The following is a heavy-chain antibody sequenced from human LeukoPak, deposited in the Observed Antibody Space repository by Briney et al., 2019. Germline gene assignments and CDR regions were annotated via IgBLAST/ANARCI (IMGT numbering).Heavy chain of an antibody. D-gene: IGHD6-13*01. CDR1: GFTVSSNY. CDR2: IYSGGST. Sequence: GGSLRLSCAASGFTVSSNYMSWVRQAPGKGLEWVSVIYSGGSTYFADSVKGRFTISRDNARNSLYLQMNSLRAEDTAVYYCARDSLTEYSSSWYVNYWGQGTLVTVSS. V-gene: IGHV3-53*01. CDR3: ARDSLTEYSSSWYVNY. J-gene: IGHJ4*02.